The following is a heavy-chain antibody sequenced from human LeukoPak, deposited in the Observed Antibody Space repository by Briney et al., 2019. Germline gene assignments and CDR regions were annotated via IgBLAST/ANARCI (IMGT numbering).Heavy chain of an antibody. V-gene: IGHV4-34*01. CDR1: GGSFSGYY. D-gene: IGHD2-21*02. Sequence: SSETLSLTCAVYGGSFSGYYWSWIRQPPGKGLEWIGEINHSGSTNYNPSLKSRVTISVDTSKSQFSLKLSSVTAADTAVYYCARESDWDAFDIWGQGTMVTVSS. CDR3: ARESDWDAFDI. J-gene: IGHJ3*02. CDR2: INHSGST.